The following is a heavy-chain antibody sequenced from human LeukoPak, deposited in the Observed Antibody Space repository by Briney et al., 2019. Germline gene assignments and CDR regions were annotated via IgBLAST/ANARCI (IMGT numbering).Heavy chain of an antibody. D-gene: IGHD6-13*01. CDR3: ARGIKAASPLTYY. V-gene: IGHV3-48*01. CDR1: GFTFGSYS. Sequence: PGGSLRLSCAASGFTFGSYSMNWVRQAPGKGLEWVSYISSSSSTIYYADSVKGRFTISRDNAKNSLYLQMNSLRAEDTAVYYCARGIKAASPLTYYWGQGTLVTVSS. CDR2: ISSSSSTI. J-gene: IGHJ4*02.